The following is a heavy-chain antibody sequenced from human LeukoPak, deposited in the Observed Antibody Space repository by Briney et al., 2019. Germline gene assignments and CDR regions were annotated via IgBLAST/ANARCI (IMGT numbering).Heavy chain of an antibody. Sequence: PGGSLRLSCAASGFTFSSYAMSWVRQAPGKGLEWVSAISGSGGSTYYADSVKGRFTISRDNSKNTLYLQMNSLRAEDTAVYYCAKDRSESFRRYQLLGPFDYWGQGTLVTVSS. J-gene: IGHJ4*02. V-gene: IGHV3-23*01. CDR3: AKDRSESFRRYQLLGPFDY. D-gene: IGHD2-2*01. CDR1: GFTFSSYA. CDR2: ISGSGGST.